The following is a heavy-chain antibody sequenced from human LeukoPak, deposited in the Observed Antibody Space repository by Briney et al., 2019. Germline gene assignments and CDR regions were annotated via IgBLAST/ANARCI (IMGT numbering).Heavy chain of an antibody. V-gene: IGHV4-59*01. D-gene: IGHD3-9*01. J-gene: IGHJ3*02. CDR1: GGSISSYY. CDR2: IYYSGST. Sequence: SETLSLTCTVSGGSISSYYWSWIRQPPGKRLEWIGYIYYSGSTNYNPSLKSRVTISVDTSKNQFSLKLSSVTAADTAVYYCARVDYDILTGYSLDAFDIWGQGTMVTVSS. CDR3: ARVDYDILTGYSLDAFDI.